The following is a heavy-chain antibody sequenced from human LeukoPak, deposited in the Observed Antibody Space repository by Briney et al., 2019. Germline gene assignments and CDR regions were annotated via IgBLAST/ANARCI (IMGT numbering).Heavy chain of an antibody. Sequence: GESLKISCKDSGNTFTSSWFAWVRQMPGRGLEWVGIIYPSDSDTRYSPSFEGQVTISADKSINTVYLQWSNLKTSDTAMYYCARQVAGALDYWGQGTRVTVSS. CDR1: GNTFTSSW. CDR3: ARQVAGALDY. J-gene: IGHJ4*02. V-gene: IGHV5-51*01. CDR2: IYPSDSDT. D-gene: IGHD6-19*01.